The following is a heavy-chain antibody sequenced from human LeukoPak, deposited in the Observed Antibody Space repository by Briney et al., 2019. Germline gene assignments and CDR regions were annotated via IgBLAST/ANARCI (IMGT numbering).Heavy chain of an antibody. D-gene: IGHD3-10*02. Sequence: GGSLRLSCAASGFTFSSYAMSWVRQAPGKGLEWVSAISGNGGSTYYADSVKGRFTISRDNSKNMLYLQMNSLRADDTAVYYCAKGDSYVPADYWGQGTLVTVSS. CDR3: AKGDSYVPADY. V-gene: IGHV3-23*01. J-gene: IGHJ4*02. CDR2: ISGNGGST. CDR1: GFTFSSYA.